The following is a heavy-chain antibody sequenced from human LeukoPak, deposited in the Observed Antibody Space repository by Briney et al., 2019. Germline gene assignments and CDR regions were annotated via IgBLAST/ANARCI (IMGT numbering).Heavy chain of an antibody. Sequence: SETLSLTCAVYGWSFSGYYWSWIRQPPGKGLEWIGEINHSGSTNYNAALKRRGTISVDTSKNQFYLKLRYLTAAATAVSYCARHVSGALVVIGLDYFAYWGQGTLVTVSS. CDR3: ARHVSGALVVIGLDYFAY. J-gene: IGHJ4*02. CDR2: INHSGST. V-gene: IGHV4-34*01. D-gene: IGHD3-22*01. CDR1: GWSFSGYY.